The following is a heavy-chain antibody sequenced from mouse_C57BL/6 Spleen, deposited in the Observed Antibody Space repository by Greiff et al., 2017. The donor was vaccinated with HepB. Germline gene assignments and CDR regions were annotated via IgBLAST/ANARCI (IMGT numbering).Heavy chain of an antibody. CDR2: IYPGDGDT. Sequence: VHLVESGPELVKPGASVKISCKASGYAFSSSWMNWVKQRPGKGLEWIGRIYPGDGDTNYNGKFKGKATLTADKSSSTAYMQLSSLTSEDSAVYFCARERDYEAWYFDVWGTGTTVTVSS. D-gene: IGHD2-4*01. CDR3: ARERDYEAWYFDV. CDR1: GYAFSSSW. V-gene: IGHV1-82*01. J-gene: IGHJ1*03.